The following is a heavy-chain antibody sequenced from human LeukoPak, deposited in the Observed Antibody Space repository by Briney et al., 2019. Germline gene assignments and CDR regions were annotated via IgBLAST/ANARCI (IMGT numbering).Heavy chain of an antibody. CDR2: LSGNGGTT. D-gene: IGHD2-8*01. J-gene: IGHJ4*02. CDR1: GFTFSSYA. Sequence: PGGSLRLSCAASGFTFSSYAMTWVRQAPGRGLEWVSALSGNGGTTYYADSVKGRFTISRDNSKNTLYLQMNSLRAEDTAVYYCARDRCTNGVCYDDYWGQGTLVTVSS. CDR3: ARDRCTNGVCYDDY. V-gene: IGHV3-23*01.